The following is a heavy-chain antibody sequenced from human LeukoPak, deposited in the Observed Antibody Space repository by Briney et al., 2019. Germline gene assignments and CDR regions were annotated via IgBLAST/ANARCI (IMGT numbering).Heavy chain of an antibody. CDR3: ARGRLGDGYKHNWFDP. CDR1: GCTFTSYD. CDR2: MNPNSGNT. D-gene: IGHD5-24*01. J-gene: IGHJ5*02. Sequence: ASVKVSCKASGCTFTSYDINWVRQATGQGLEWMGWMNPNSGNTGYAQKFQGRVTMTRNTSISTAYMELSSLRSEDTAVYYCARGRLGDGYKHNWFDPWGQGTLVTVSS. V-gene: IGHV1-8*01.